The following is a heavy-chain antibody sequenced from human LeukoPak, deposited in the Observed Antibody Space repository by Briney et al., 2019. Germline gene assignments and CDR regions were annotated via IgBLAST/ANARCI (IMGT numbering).Heavy chain of an antibody. CDR3: ARRWFYYDSSGYSTPRWDY. V-gene: IGHV4-39*01. J-gene: IGHJ4*02. CDR1: GGSISSSSYY. Sequence: SGTLSLTCTVSGGSISSSSYYWGWIRQPPGKGLEWIGSIYYSGSTYYNPSLKSRVTISVDTSKNQFSLKLSSVTAADTAVYYCARRWFYYDSSGYSTPRWDYWGQGTLVTVSS. CDR2: IYYSGST. D-gene: IGHD3-22*01.